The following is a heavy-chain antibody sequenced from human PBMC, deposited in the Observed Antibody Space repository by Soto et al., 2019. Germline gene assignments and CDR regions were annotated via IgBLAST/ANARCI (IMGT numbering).Heavy chain of an antibody. CDR3: ARMDIVVVPAAQRYNWFDP. V-gene: IGHV4-61*01. D-gene: IGHD2-2*03. J-gene: IGHJ5*02. Sequence: PSETLSLTCTVSGGSVSSGSYYWSWIRQPPGKGLEWIGYIYYSGSTNYNPSLKSRVTISVDTSKNQFSLKLSSVTAADTAVYYCARMDIVVVPAAQRYNWFDPWGQGTLVTVSS. CDR1: GGSVSSGSYY. CDR2: IYYSGST.